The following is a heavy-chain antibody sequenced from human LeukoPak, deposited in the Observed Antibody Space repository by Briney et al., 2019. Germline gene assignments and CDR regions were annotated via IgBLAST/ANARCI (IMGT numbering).Heavy chain of an antibody. Sequence: SETLSLTCTVSDYSINSGYYWGWIRQPPGKGLGWIGSIYHSGNTHYNPSLNSRVTISVDTSKNQFSLKLSSVTAADTAVYYCARDGSLWFGESTNWFDPWGQGILVTVSS. CDR1: DYSINSGYY. CDR3: ARDGSLWFGESTNWFDP. J-gene: IGHJ5*02. CDR2: IYHSGNT. V-gene: IGHV4-38-2*02. D-gene: IGHD3-10*01.